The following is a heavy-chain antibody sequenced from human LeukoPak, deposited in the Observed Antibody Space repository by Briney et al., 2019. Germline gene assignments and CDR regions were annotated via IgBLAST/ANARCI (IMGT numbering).Heavy chain of an antibody. CDR3: ARDRRKAFDI. Sequence: PGGSLRLSCAASGSTFSSYAMHWVRQAPGKGREWVAVISYDGSNKYYADSVKGRFTISRDNSKNTLYLQINCLRAEDTAVYYCARDRRKAFDIWGQGTMVTVSS. CDR2: ISYDGSNK. CDR1: GSTFSSYA. J-gene: IGHJ3*02. V-gene: IGHV3-30*04.